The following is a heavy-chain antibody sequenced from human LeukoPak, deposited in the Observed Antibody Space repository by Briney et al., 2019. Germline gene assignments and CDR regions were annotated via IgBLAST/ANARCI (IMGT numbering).Heavy chain of an antibody. CDR3: AKADIAAFDY. CDR2: IWYDGSNA. V-gene: IGHV3-30*02. J-gene: IGHJ4*02. CDR1: GFNFSNYG. D-gene: IGHD6-25*01. Sequence: GGSLRLSCAASGFNFSNYGMHWVRQAPGKGLEWVTFIWYDGSNAYYADSVKGRFSISRDGSKNTIYLQMDSLRPEDTAIYFCAKADIAAFDYWGRGTLVTVSS.